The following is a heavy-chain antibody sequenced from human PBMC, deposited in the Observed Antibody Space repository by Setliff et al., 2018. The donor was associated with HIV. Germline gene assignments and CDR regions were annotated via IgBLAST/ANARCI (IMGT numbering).Heavy chain of an antibody. Sequence: LSLTCTVPGGSINRSNYYWGWIRQPPGKGLEWIGTISYTGSTYYDPSLKSRVTITLDTSKNQVFLKLSSVTAPDTAIYYCARQTWEYYATLTGYYRSPKNFDSWGQGTLGTVSS. CDR2: ISYTGST. D-gene: IGHD3-9*01. CDR3: ARQTWEYYATLTGYYRSPKNFDS. J-gene: IGHJ4*02. V-gene: IGHV4-39*01. CDR1: GGSINRSNYY.